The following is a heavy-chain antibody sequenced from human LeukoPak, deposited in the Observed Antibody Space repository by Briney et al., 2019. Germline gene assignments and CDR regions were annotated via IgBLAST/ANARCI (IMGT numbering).Heavy chain of an antibody. CDR3: ARVKDYYDSSGYDAFDI. J-gene: IGHJ3*02. V-gene: IGHV1-2*02. Sequence: ASVKVSCKASGYTFTGYYMHWVRQAPGQGLEWMGWINPNSGGTNYAQKFQGRVTMTRDTSISTAYMELSRLRSDDTAVYCCARVKDYYDSSGYDAFDIWGQGTMVTVSS. CDR1: GYTFTGYY. CDR2: INPNSGGT. D-gene: IGHD3-22*01.